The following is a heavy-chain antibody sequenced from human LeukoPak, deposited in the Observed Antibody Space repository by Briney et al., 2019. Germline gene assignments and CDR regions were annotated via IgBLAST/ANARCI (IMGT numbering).Heavy chain of an antibody. Sequence: ASVKVSCKVSGYTLTELSMRWVRQAPGKGLEWMGGFDPEDGETIYAQKFQGRVTMTEDTSTDTAYMELSSLRSEDTAVYYCATPVFGYCSGGSCYLGAFDIWGQGTMVTVSS. V-gene: IGHV1-24*01. CDR3: ATPVFGYCSGGSCYLGAFDI. J-gene: IGHJ3*02. D-gene: IGHD2-15*01. CDR2: FDPEDGET. CDR1: GYTLTELS.